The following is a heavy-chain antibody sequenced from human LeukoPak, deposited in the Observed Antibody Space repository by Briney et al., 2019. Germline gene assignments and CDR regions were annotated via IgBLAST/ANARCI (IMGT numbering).Heavy chain of an antibody. J-gene: IGHJ6*02. D-gene: IGHD2-2*01. Sequence: ASVKVSCKASGYTFTSYYMHWVRQAPGQGLEWMGIINPSGGSTSYAQKFQGRVTMTRDTSISTAYMELSRLRSDDTAVYYCARVRGRVPAASYGMDVWGQGTTVTVSS. CDR1: GYTFTSYY. CDR3: ARVRGRVPAASYGMDV. V-gene: IGHV1-46*01. CDR2: INPSGGST.